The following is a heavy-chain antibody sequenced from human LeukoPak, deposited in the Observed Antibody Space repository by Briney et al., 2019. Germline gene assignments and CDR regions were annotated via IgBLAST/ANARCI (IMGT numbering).Heavy chain of an antibody. Sequence: GGSLRLSCTASGFTVSSNYMSWVRQAPGKGLEWVSVIYSGGSTYYAGSVKGRFTISRDNSKNTLYLQMNSLRAEDTAVYYCARAQASSCWGQGTLVTVSS. V-gene: IGHV3-53*01. J-gene: IGHJ4*02. CDR2: IYSGGST. CDR1: GFTVSSNY. CDR3: ARAQASSC. D-gene: IGHD6-13*01.